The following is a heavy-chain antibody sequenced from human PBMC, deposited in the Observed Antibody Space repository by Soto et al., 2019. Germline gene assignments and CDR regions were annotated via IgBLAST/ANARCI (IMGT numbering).Heavy chain of an antibody. CDR3: ARSPGGFTVATYFFDY. CDR1: GFSLSTKGMR. D-gene: IGHD4-17*01. Sequence: SGPTLVNPTQTLTLTCTFSGFSLSTKGMRVSWIRQPPGKALEWLARIGWDDDKFYSPSLRTRLTISKDTSKNQVVLTMTNVDPKDTATYYCARSPGGFTVATYFFDYWGQGTLVTVSS. V-gene: IGHV2-70*04. CDR2: IGWDDDK. J-gene: IGHJ4*02.